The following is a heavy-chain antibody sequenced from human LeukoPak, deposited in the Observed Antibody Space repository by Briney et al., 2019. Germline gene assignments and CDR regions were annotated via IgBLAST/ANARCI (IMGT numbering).Heavy chain of an antibody. J-gene: IGHJ4*02. CDR2: INPNSGGT. CDR3: ASSNGYSSGWYLPITDY. Sequence: GASVKVSCKASGYTFSGHYMHWVRQAPGQGLEWMGWINPNSGGTNYAQKFQGRVTITADKSTSTAYMELSSLRSEDTAVYYCASSNGYSSGWYLPITDYWGQGTLVTVSS. D-gene: IGHD6-19*01. V-gene: IGHV1-2*02. CDR1: GYTFSGHY.